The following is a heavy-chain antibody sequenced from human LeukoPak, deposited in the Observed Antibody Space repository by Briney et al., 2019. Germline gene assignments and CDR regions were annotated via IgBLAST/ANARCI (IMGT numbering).Heavy chain of an antibody. CDR2: IYTSGGT. D-gene: IGHD6-19*01. CDR1: GGSISSYY. Sequence: SETLSLTCTVSGGSISSYYWSWIRQPAGKGLEWIGRIYTSGGTNYNPSLKSRVTMSVDTSKNQFSLKLSSVTAADTAVYYCARSYSSGWYGDYFDYWGQGTLVTVSS. V-gene: IGHV4-4*07. CDR3: ARSYSSGWYGDYFDY. J-gene: IGHJ4*02.